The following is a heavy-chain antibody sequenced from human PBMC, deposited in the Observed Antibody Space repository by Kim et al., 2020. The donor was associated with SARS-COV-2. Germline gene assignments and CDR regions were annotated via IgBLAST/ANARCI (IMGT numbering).Heavy chain of an antibody. CDR1: GFTFGDYA. CDR2: IRSKAYGGTT. D-gene: IGHD3-10*01. CDR3: TRDYGSGSYRNDY. Sequence: GGSLRLSCTASGFTFGDYAMSWFRQAPGKGLEWVGFIRSKAYGGTTEYAASVKGRFTISRDDSKSIAYLQMNSLKTEDTAVYYCTRDYGSGSYRNDYWGQGTLVTVSS. V-gene: IGHV3-49*03. J-gene: IGHJ4*02.